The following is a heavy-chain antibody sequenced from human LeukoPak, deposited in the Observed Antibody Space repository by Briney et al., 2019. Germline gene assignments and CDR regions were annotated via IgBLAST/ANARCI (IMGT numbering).Heavy chain of an antibody. J-gene: IGHJ4*02. CDR3: AKEGRGYSYGYLPYYFDY. CDR2: ISGSGGST. Sequence: GGSLRLSCAASGFTFSSYSMNWVRQAPGKGLEWVSAISGSGGSTYYADSVKGRFTISRDNSKNTLYLQMNSLRAEDTAVYYCAKEGRGYSYGYLPYYFDYWGQGTLVTVSS. CDR1: GFTFSSYS. V-gene: IGHV3-23*01. D-gene: IGHD5-18*01.